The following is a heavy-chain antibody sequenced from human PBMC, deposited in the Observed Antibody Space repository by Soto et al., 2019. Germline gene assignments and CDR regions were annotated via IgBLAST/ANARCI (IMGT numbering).Heavy chain of an antibody. J-gene: IGHJ4*02. CDR3: AGVRTGYFDY. V-gene: IGHV4-59*08. CDR1: GGSISSYY. CDR2: IYYSGST. Sequence: SETLSLTCTVSGGSISSYYWSWIRQPPGKGLEWIGYIYYSGSTNYNPSLKSRVTISVDTSKNQFSLKLSSVTAADTAVYYCAGVRTGYFDYCGQGTLVTVSS.